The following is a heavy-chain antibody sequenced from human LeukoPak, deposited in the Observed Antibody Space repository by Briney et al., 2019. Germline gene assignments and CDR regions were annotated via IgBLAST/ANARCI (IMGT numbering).Heavy chain of an antibody. CDR1: GFTVSSNY. CDR3: ARRSSSSWLFDY. CDR2: IYSGGGT. V-gene: IGHV3-53*01. D-gene: IGHD6-13*01. J-gene: IGHJ4*02. Sequence: GGSLRLSCAASGFTVSSNYMSWVRQAPGKGLEWVSVIYSGGGTYYADSVKGRFTISRDNSKNTVFLQMNSLRAEDTAVYYCARRSSSSWLFDYWGQGTLVTVSS.